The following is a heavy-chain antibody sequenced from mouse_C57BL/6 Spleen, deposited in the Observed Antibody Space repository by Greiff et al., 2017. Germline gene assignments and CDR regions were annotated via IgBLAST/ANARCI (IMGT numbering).Heavy chain of an antibody. J-gene: IGHJ4*01. CDR2: IYPSDSET. Sequence: VQLQQSGAELVRPGSSVKLSCKASGYTFTSYWMDWVKQRPGQGLEWIGNIYPSDSETHYNQKFKDKATLTVDKSSSTAYMQLRSLTSEDSAVYYCAREGCYGNYDAMDYWGQGTSVTVAS. V-gene: IGHV1-61*01. CDR3: AREGCYGNYDAMDY. CDR1: GYTFTSYW. D-gene: IGHD2-1*01.